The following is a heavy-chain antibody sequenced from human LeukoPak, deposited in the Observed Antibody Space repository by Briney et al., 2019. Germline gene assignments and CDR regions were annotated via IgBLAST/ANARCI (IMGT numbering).Heavy chain of an antibody. D-gene: IGHD3-3*01. CDR1: GGSINSTKW. J-gene: IGHJ5*02. Sequence: KASETLSLTCVVSGGSINSTKWWSWVRQPPGKGLDWIGEIYHSGSTNYNPSVKGRVTISIDRSKNQFSLKLSSVTAADTAVYYCARGYYDFWSGYGNWFDPWGQGTLVTVSS. V-gene: IGHV4/OR15-8*02. CDR3: ARGYYDFWSGYGNWFDP. CDR2: IYHSGST.